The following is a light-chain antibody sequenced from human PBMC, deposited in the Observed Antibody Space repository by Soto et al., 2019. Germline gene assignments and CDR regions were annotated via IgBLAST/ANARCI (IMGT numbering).Light chain of an antibody. CDR2: DVS. CDR3: SSYTSSNSYV. CDR1: RSDVGAYNS. Sequence: QSALTQPASGSGSPGRWIAIPCTGTRSDVGAYNSVSWYQQYPGKAPKLMIHDVSNRPSGVSDRFSGSKSGNTASLTISGLQAEDEADDYCSSYTSSNSYVFGSGTKVTVL. V-gene: IGLV2-14*01. J-gene: IGLJ1*01.